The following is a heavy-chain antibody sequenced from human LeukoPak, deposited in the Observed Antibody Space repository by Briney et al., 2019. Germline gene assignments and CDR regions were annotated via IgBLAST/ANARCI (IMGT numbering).Heavy chain of an antibody. CDR2: ISSSGANT. J-gene: IGHJ4*02. Sequence: GGSLRLSCAASGFTFSSYAMSWVRQAPGKGLEWVFSISSSGANTYYADSVKGRFTISRDNSKNTLYLQMNSLKTEDTAVYYCTTELDGGPNNWGQGTLVTVSS. CDR3: TTELDGGPNN. CDR1: GFTFSSYA. D-gene: IGHD1/OR15-1a*01. V-gene: IGHV3-23*01.